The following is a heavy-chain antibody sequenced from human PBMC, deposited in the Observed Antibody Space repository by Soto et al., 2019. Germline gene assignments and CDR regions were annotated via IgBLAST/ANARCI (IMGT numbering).Heavy chain of an antibody. J-gene: IGHJ4*02. Sequence: SETLSLTCTVSGGSITSYSWSWLRQPPGKGLEWIGYISYTGSTNYNPSLKSRVTISIDTSKNQFSLKLTSVTAADTAVYSCARHQDWNRPFDCWGLGTLVTVSS. V-gene: IGHV4-59*08. CDR1: GGSITSYS. D-gene: IGHD1-1*01. CDR2: ISYTGST. CDR3: ARHQDWNRPFDC.